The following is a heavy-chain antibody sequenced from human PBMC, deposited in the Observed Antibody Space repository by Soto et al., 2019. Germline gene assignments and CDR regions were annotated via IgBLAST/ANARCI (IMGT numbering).Heavy chain of an antibody. CDR1: GFTFSSYG. Sequence: QVQLVESGGGVVQPGRSLRLSCAASGFTFSSYGMHWVRQAPGKGLEWVAVIWYDGSNKYYADSVKGRFTISRDNSKNTVYLQMNSLRAEDTAVYYCARDPTANRKFDYWGQGTLVTVFS. CDR2: IWYDGSNK. V-gene: IGHV3-33*01. J-gene: IGHJ4*02. D-gene: IGHD5-18*01. CDR3: ARDPTANRKFDY.